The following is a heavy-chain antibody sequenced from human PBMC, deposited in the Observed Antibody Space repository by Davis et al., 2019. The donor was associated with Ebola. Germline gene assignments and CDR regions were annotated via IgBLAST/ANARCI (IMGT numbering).Heavy chain of an antibody. CDR3: AKTGYYYYYMDV. Sequence: GESLKISCAASGFTFSSYAMSWVRQAPGKGLEWVSAISGSGGSTYYADSVKGRFTISRDNSKNTLYLQMNSLRAEDTAVYYCAKTGYYYYYMDVWGKGTTVTVSS. CDR2: ISGSGGST. D-gene: IGHD3-10*01. V-gene: IGHV3-23*01. CDR1: GFTFSSYA. J-gene: IGHJ6*03.